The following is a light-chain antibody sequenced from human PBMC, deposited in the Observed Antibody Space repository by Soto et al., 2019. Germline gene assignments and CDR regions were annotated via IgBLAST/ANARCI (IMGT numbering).Light chain of an antibody. CDR2: DVS. Sequence: QSALTQPASVSGSPGQSITISCTGTSSDVGGYNYVSWYQQHPGKAPKLMMYDVSNRPSGVSNRFSGSKSGNTASLTISGLQAEDEADYFCSSYTSSSTPHVFGTGTKVTVL. V-gene: IGLV2-14*01. J-gene: IGLJ1*01. CDR3: SSYTSSSTPHV. CDR1: SSDVGGYNY.